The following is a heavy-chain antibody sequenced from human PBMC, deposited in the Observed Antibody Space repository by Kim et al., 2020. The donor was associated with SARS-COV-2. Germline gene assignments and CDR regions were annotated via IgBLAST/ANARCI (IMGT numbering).Heavy chain of an antibody. CDR1: GFTFSSYA. J-gene: IGHJ4*02. CDR2: IWYDGSNK. D-gene: IGHD1-26*01. CDR3: AKDRVRVVGATFLDY. Sequence: GGSLRLSCAASGFTFSSYAMHWVRQAPGKGLEWVAVIWYDGSNKYYADSVKGRFTISRDNSKNTLYLQMNSLRAEDTAVYYCAKDRVRVVGATFLDYWGQGTLVTVSS. V-gene: IGHV3-33*06.